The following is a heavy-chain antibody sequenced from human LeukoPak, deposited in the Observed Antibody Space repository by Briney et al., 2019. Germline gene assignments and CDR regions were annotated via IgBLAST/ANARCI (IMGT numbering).Heavy chain of an antibody. Sequence: PGGSLRLSCAASGFTFSSYSMNWVRQAPGKGLEWVAVISYDGSNKYYADSVKGRFTISRDNSKNTLYLQMNSLRAEDTAVYYCAKDLEYYYDSSGYYGSIDYWGQGTLVTVSS. J-gene: IGHJ4*02. CDR2: ISYDGSNK. D-gene: IGHD3-22*01. CDR3: AKDLEYYYDSSGYYGSIDY. CDR1: GFTFSSYS. V-gene: IGHV3-30*18.